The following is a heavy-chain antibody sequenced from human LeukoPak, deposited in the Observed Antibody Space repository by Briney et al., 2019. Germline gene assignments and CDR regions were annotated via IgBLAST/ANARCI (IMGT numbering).Heavy chain of an antibody. CDR1: GFTFSSYA. CDR2: ISGSGGST. J-gene: IGHJ5*02. Sequence: PGGSLRLPCAASGFTFSSYAMSWVRQAPGKGLEWVSAISGSGGSTYYADSVEGRFTIARDNSKNTLYLQMNSLRAEDTAVYYCARGYSSSWYWFDPWGQGTLVTVSS. D-gene: IGHD6-13*01. V-gene: IGHV3-23*01. CDR3: ARGYSSSWYWFDP.